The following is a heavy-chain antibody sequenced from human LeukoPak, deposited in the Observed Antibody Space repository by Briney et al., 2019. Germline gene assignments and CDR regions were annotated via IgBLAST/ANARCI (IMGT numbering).Heavy chain of an antibody. J-gene: IGHJ4*02. CDR1: GYIFTSYP. D-gene: IGHD5-18*01. V-gene: IGHV1-3*04. CDR3: ARDRAMADY. Sequence: ASVKVFCKASGYIFTSYPIHWVRQAPGQRLEWMGWINTGNGNTKYSQRFEGRVTVTTDTSAAAAYMELSSLRSEDTAVNYCARDRAMADYWGQGTLVTVSS. CDR2: INTGNGNT.